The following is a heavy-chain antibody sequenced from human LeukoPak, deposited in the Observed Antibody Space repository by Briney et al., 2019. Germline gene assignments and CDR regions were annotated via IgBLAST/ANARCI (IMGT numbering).Heavy chain of an antibody. CDR2: IYYSGST. Sequence: ASETLSLTCTVSGGPISSYYWSWIRQPPGKGLEWIGYIYYSGSTNYNPSLKSRVTISVDTSKNQFSLNLSSVTAADTAVYYCARDQQLGYFDYWGQGTLVTVSS. CDR3: ARDQQLGYFDY. V-gene: IGHV4-59*01. J-gene: IGHJ4*02. D-gene: IGHD6-6*01. CDR1: GGPISSYY.